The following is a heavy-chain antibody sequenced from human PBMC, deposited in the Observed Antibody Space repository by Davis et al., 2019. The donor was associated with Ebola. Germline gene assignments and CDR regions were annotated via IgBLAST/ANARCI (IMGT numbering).Heavy chain of an antibody. Sequence: SETLSLTCVVYGGSFSGYYWSWIRQPPGKGLEWIGEINHSGSTNYNPSLKSRVTISVDTSKNQFSLKLSSVTAADTAVYYCARIPYYGSGSYRHYYYGMDVWGQGTTVTVSS. J-gene: IGHJ6*02. CDR3: ARIPYYGSGSYRHYYYGMDV. CDR1: GGSFSGYY. V-gene: IGHV4-34*01. D-gene: IGHD3-10*01. CDR2: INHSGST.